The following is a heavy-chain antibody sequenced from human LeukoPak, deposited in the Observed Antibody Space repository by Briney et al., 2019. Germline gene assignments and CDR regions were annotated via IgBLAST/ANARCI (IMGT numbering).Heavy chain of an antibody. Sequence: PSETLSLTCTVSGGSISSYYWSWIRQPPGKGLEWIGYIYYSGSTNYNPSLKSRVTISVDTSKNQFSLKLSSVTAADTAVYYCARRDGSYSPWVDYYGMDVWGQGTTVTVSS. D-gene: IGHD1-26*01. CDR2: IYYSGST. J-gene: IGHJ6*02. CDR1: GGSISSYY. V-gene: IGHV4-59*08. CDR3: ARRDGSYSPWVDYYGMDV.